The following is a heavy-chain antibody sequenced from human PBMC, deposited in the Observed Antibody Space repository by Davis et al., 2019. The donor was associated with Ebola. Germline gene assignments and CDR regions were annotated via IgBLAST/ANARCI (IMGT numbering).Heavy chain of an antibody. Sequence: PGGSLRLSCAASGFTFSSYSMTWVRQAPGKGLEWVSSISSTSSYIFYADSVKGRFTISRDTGKSSLFLQMNSLRDEDTAIYYCASGKDYAFDYWGLGTLVTVSS. D-gene: IGHD4-17*01. CDR2: ISSTSSYI. CDR3: ASGKDYAFDY. CDR1: GFTFSSYS. V-gene: IGHV3-21*01. J-gene: IGHJ4*01.